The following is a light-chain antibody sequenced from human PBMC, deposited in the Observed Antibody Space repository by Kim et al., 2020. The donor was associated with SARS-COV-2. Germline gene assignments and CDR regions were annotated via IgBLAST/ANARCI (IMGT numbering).Light chain of an antibody. J-gene: IGLJ1*01. CDR2: GRN. CDR1: SLRSYY. CDR3: NSRDSTGKRWV. V-gene: IGLV3-19*01. Sequence: SSELTQGPAVSVALGQTVKITCQGDSLRSYYASWYQQKPGQAPILVISGRNNRPSGIPDRFSGSSSVNTASLTITWAQAEDEADYYCNSRDSTGKRWVFG.